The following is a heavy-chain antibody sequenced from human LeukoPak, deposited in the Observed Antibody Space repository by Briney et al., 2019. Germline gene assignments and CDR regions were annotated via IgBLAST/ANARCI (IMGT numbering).Heavy chain of an antibody. Sequence: SESLSLTCTVSGGSISSYYWSWIRQPPGKGLEWIGYIYYSGSTNYNPSLKSRVTISVDTSKNQFSLKLSSVTAADTAVYYCARATLTKSRSYYYYYMDVWGKGTTVTVSS. J-gene: IGHJ6*03. CDR1: GGSISSYY. V-gene: IGHV4-59*01. CDR3: ARATLTKSRSYYYYYMDV. CDR2: IYYSGST.